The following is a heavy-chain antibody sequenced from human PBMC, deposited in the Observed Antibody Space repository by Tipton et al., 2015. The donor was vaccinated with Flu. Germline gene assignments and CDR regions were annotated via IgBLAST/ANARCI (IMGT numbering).Heavy chain of an antibody. CDR2: IYTSGST. J-gene: IGHJ3*02. CDR3: ARAGFDSSGYRAGDAFDI. D-gene: IGHD3-22*01. Sequence: TLSLTCTVSGGSISSGSYYWSWIRQPAGKGLEWIGRIYTSGSTNYNPSLKSRVTISVDTSKNQSSLKLSSVTAADTAVDYCARAGFDSSGYRAGDAFDIWGQGTMVTVSS. V-gene: IGHV4-61*02. CDR1: GGSISSGSYY.